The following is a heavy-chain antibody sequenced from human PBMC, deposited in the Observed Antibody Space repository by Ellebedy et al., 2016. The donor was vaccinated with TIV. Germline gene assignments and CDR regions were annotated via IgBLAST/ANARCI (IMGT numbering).Heavy chain of an antibody. CDR1: GGSISNSDYY. V-gene: IGHV4-39*07. CDR2: IYYSGSA. J-gene: IGHJ5*02. CDR3: ARDPALPRGRFDT. Sequence: MPSETLSLTCTVSGGSISNSDYYWNWIRQPPGKGLEWIGSIYYSGSAYYNPSLKRRDTVSVDTSKNQFSLNLSSVTAADTAVYYCARDPALPRGRFDTWGQGTLVTVSS.